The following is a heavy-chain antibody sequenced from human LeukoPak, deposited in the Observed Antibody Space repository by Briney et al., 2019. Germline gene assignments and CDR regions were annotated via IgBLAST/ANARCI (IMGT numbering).Heavy chain of an antibody. CDR3: ARTPVKGVALFGMDV. CDR2: IKQDGSEK. D-gene: IGHD2-15*01. Sequence: GGSLRLSCAASGFTFSSYWMSWVRQAPGKGLEGVANIKQDGSEKYYVDSVKGRFTISRDNAKNSLYLQMNSLRAEDTAVYYCARTPVKGVALFGMDVWGQGTTVTVS. J-gene: IGHJ6*02. CDR1: GFTFSSYW. V-gene: IGHV3-7*01.